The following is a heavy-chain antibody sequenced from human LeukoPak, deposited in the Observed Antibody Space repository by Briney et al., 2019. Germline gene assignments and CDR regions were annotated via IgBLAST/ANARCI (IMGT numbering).Heavy chain of an antibody. CDR3: AKGYCRGNSCYDDRGAFDY. D-gene: IGHD2-2*01. J-gene: IGHJ4*02. V-gene: IGHV4-61*10. Sequence: PSETLSLTCTVSGGSISSGSYYWSWIRQPAGKGLEWIGYIYYTETSYNPSLKSRVTISADTSKNQFSLKLSSVTAADTAVYYCAKGYCRGNSCYDDRGAFDYWGQGTLVTVSS. CDR1: GGSISSGSYY. CDR2: IYYTET.